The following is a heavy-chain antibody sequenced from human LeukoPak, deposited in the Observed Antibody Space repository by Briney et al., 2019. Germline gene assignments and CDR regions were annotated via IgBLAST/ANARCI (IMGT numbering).Heavy chain of an antibody. V-gene: IGHV1-2*02. CDR1: GYTFTGYY. CDR2: INPNSGGT. Sequence: ASVKVSCKASGYTFTGYYMHWVRQAPGQGLEWMGWINPNSGGTNYAQKFQGRVTMTRDTSISTAYMELSRLRSDDTAVYYCARGTPYYDILTGYYRCYFDYWGQGTLVTVSS. CDR3: ARGTPYYDILTGYYRCYFDY. D-gene: IGHD3-9*01. J-gene: IGHJ4*02.